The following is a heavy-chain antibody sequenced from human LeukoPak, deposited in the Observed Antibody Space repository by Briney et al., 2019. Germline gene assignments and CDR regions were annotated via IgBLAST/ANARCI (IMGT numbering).Heavy chain of an antibody. CDR3: ARDRNSGSHYAFDI. V-gene: IGHV4-34*01. D-gene: IGHD1-26*01. J-gene: IGHJ3*02. Sequence: SETLSLTCAVYGGSFSGYYWSWIRQPPGEGLEWIGEINHSGSTNYNPSLKSRVTISVDTSKNQFSLKLSSVTAADTAVYYCARDRNSGSHYAFDIWGQGTMVTVSS. CDR2: INHSGST. CDR1: GGSFSGYY.